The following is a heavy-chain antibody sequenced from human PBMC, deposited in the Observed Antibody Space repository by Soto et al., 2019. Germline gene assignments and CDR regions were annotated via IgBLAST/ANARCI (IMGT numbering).Heavy chain of an antibody. CDR1: VGSISSYY. CDR3: ARVSRWFRELSFDY. J-gene: IGHJ4*02. V-gene: IGHV4-59*01. CDR2: IYYSGST. Sequence: SGTLALTCTVYVGSISSYYWSWIRQPPGKGLEWIGYIYYSGSTNYNPSLKSRVTISVDTSKNQFSLKLSSVTAADTAVYYCARVSRWFRELSFDYWGQGTLVTVSS. D-gene: IGHD3-10*01.